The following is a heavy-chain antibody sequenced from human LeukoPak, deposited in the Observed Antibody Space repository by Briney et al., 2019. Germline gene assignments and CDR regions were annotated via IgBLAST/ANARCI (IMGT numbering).Heavy chain of an antibody. V-gene: IGHV4-4*07. CDR2: IYTSGST. CDR3: ARERGRGPTTFTSMDV. CDR1: GGSISSYY. J-gene: IGHJ6*03. Sequence: SETLSLTCTVSGGSISSYYWSWIRQPAGKGLEWIGRIYTSGSTNYNPSLKSRVTMSVDTSKNQFSLKLSSVTAADTAVYYCARERGRGPTTFTSMDVWGKGTTVTVSS. D-gene: IGHD4-11*01.